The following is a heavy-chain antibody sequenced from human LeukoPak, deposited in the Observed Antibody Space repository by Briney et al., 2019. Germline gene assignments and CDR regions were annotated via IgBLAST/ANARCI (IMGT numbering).Heavy chain of an antibody. CDR1: GFTFSSYS. CDR3: ARAVAAAGRSWWFDP. V-gene: IGHV3-21*01. Sequence: GGSLRLSCAASGFTFSSYSMNWVRQAPGKGLEWVSPTSSSSSYIYYADSVKGRFTISRDNAKNSLYLQMNSLRAEDTAVYYCARAVAAAGRSWWFDPWGQGTLVTVSS. CDR2: TSSSSSYI. D-gene: IGHD6-13*01. J-gene: IGHJ5*02.